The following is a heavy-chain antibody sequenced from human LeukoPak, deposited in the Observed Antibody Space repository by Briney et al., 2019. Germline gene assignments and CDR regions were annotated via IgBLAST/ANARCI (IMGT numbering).Heavy chain of an antibody. Sequence: PGGSLRLSCAASGFTFSTYSMNWVRQAPGKGLEWVSFISSTSSNIYYADSVKGRFTISRDNAKNSLYLQMNSLRAEDTAVYYCALGYDILTGRFDYWGQGTLVTVSS. V-gene: IGHV3-21*01. CDR3: ALGYDILTGRFDY. D-gene: IGHD3-9*01. CDR1: GFTFSTYS. CDR2: ISSTSSNI. J-gene: IGHJ4*02.